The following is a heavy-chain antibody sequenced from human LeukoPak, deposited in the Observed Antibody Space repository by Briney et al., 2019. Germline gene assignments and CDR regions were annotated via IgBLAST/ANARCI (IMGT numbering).Heavy chain of an antibody. J-gene: IGHJ4*02. CDR1: GFTFSGYW. V-gene: IGHV3-7*01. D-gene: IGHD6-19*01. Sequence: GSLRLSCAASGFTFSGYWMSWVRQAAGKGLEWVANIKQDGSEKYYVDSVKGRFTISRDNAKNSLYLQMNSLRAEDTAVYYCARDGSSGWHGAVDYWGQGTLVTVSS. CDR2: IKQDGSEK. CDR3: ARDGSSGWHGAVDY.